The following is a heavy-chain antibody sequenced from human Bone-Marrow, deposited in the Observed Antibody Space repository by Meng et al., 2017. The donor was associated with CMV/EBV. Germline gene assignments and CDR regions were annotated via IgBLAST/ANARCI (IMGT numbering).Heavy chain of an antibody. D-gene: IGHD1-1*01. CDR1: GYTFTGYY. Sequence: ASVKVSCKVSGYTFTGYYLHWVRQAPGQGLEWMGRINPKSGDTNYAQNFQGRVTMTRDTSISTAYMHLSGLRSDDTAVYYCAMPPTPPFDTTGTADPFDVWGQGTMVTVSS. CDR3: AMPPTPPFDTTGTADPFDV. V-gene: IGHV1-2*06. CDR2: INPKSGDT. J-gene: IGHJ3*01.